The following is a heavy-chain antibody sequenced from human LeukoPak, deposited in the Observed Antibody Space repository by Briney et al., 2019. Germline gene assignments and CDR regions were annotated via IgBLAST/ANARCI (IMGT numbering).Heavy chain of an antibody. V-gene: IGHV4-4*02. D-gene: IGHD2-21*02. CDR1: GGSISSGNW. Sequence: SETLSLTCAVSGGSISSGNWWSWVRQPPGKGLEWIGEIYHSGSTNYNPSLQSRVTISVDRSKNQFSLKLTSVTAADTAVYYCARGGREDCGGDCYSYTYFDYWGQGTLVTVSS. CDR2: IYHSGST. CDR3: ARGGREDCGGDCYSYTYFDY. J-gene: IGHJ4*02.